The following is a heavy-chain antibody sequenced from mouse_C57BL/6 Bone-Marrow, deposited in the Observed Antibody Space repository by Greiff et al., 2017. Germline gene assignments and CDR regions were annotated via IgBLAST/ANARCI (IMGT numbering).Heavy chain of an antibody. CDR3: SRDLLCGYYAMDD. V-gene: IGHV2-9-1*01. CDR1: GFSLTSYA. CDR2: IWTGGGT. J-gene: IGHJ4*01. Sequence: VKLVESGPGLVAPSQSLSITCTVSGFSLTSYAISWVRQPPGKGLEWLGVIWTGGGTNYNSALKSRLSISKDNSKSQVFLKMNSLQTDDTARYYLSRDLLCGYYAMDDWGQGTSVTVSS. D-gene: IGHD2-1*01.